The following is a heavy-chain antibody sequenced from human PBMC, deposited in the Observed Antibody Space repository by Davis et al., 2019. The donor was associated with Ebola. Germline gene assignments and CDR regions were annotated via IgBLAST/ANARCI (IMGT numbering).Heavy chain of an antibody. CDR3: ARDSTTVVSQKQFDY. CDR2: ISSSSSTI. Sequence: PGGSLRLSCAASGFTFSSYRMNWVRQAPGKGLEWVSYISSSSSTIYYADSVKGRFTISRDNAKNSLYLQMNSLRDEDTAVYYCARDSTTVVSQKQFDYWGQGTLVTVSS. V-gene: IGHV3-48*02. D-gene: IGHD4-23*01. CDR1: GFTFSSYR. J-gene: IGHJ4*02.